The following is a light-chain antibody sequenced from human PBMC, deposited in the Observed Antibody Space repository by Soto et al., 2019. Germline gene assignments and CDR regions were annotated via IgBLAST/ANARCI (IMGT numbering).Light chain of an antibody. CDR3: NSYTSMSTGV. Sequence: QSALTQPASVSGSPGQSITISCTGTSSDVGGYNYVYWYQQHPGKAPNLIIYETSNRPSGVSHRFSGSKSGNTASLTISGLQAEDEADYYCNSYTSMSTGVFGTGTKLTVL. J-gene: IGLJ1*01. V-gene: IGLV2-14*01. CDR2: ETS. CDR1: SSDVGGYNY.